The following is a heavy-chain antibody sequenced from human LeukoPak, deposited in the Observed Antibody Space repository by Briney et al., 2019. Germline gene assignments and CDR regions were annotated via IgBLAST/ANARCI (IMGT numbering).Heavy chain of an antibody. CDR1: GDSISSGSYS. CDR2: IYTSGST. J-gene: IGHJ6*03. D-gene: IGHD2-2*01. V-gene: IGHV4-61*02. Sequence: SETLSLTCTVSGDSISSGSYSWSWIRQPAGKGLEWVGRIYTSGSTSYNPSLKRRVTISVDTSKNQFSLKLISVTAADTAVYHCAREHIVVVPAALRGYYMDVWGKGTTVTVSS. CDR3: AREHIVVVPAALRGYYMDV.